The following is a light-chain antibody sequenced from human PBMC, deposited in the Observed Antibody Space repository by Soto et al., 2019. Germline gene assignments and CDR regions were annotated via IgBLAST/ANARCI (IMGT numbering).Light chain of an antibody. CDR3: AAWDDSLKGVI. J-gene: IGLJ2*01. CDR1: SSNIGTNS. Sequence: QPVLTQSPSASGTPGQTVTISCYGGSSNIGTNSAAWYQQVPGTAPKLLIYHNNQRPSGVPDRFSGSTSGTSASLAISGLQPEDETDYFCAAWDDSLKGVIFGGGTKLTVL. CDR2: HNN. V-gene: IGLV1-44*01.